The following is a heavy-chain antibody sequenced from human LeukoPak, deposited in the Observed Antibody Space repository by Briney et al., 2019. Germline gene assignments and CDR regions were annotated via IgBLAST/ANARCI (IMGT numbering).Heavy chain of an antibody. CDR1: GGSISTDNCY. CDR3: ARHYYDSGGLLDY. V-gene: IGHV4-39*07. D-gene: IGHD3-22*01. J-gene: IGHJ4*02. CDR2: IYYNGNT. Sequence: SETLSLTCTVSGGSISTDNCYWGWIRQPPGRGLEWIGSIYYNGNTSYNPSLKSRVTISVDTSKNQFSLKVNSVTAADTAVYYCARHYYDSGGLLDYWGQGTLVTVSS.